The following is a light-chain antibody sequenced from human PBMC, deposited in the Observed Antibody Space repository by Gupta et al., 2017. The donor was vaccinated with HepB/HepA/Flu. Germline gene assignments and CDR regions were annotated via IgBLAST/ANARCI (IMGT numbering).Light chain of an antibody. Sequence: DIQMTQSPSFLSASVGDRVTITCRASQGIGIDLNWYQQQPGKAPKFLIFKASLLQTGVPSRFSGSGSGTDFTLTISSLQPEDFGTYFCQQCHLLPLTFGGGTKVEIK. CDR1: QGIGID. V-gene: IGKV1-39*01. J-gene: IGKJ4*01. CDR3: QQCHLLPLT. CDR2: KAS.